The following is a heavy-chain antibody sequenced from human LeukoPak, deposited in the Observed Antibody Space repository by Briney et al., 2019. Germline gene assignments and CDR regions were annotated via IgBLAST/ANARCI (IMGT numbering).Heavy chain of an antibody. J-gene: IGHJ4*02. CDR1: GASISSGGYY. V-gene: IGHV4-30-2*01. D-gene: IGHD5-12*01. Sequence: SETLSLTCTVSGASISSGGYYLSWIRQPPGKGLEWIGYIHHSGSTYYNPSLKSRVTISVDRSKNQFTLKLTSVTAADTAVYYCMRGGIGYDSDYWGQGNLVTVSS. CDR2: IHHSGST. CDR3: MRGGIGYDSDY.